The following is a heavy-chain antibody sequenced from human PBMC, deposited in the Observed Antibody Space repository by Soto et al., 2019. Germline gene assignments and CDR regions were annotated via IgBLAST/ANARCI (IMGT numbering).Heavy chain of an antibody. CDR1: GYTFTSYA. J-gene: IGHJ4*02. D-gene: IGHD3-3*01. CDR3: ARGRRITIFGVANIDY. CDR2: INAGNGNT. Sequence: GASVKVSCKASGYTFTSYAMHWVRQAPGQRLEWMGWINAGNGNTKYSQKFQGRVTITRDTSASTAYMELSSLRSEDTAVYYCARGRRITIFGVANIDYWGQGTLVTVSS. V-gene: IGHV1-3*01.